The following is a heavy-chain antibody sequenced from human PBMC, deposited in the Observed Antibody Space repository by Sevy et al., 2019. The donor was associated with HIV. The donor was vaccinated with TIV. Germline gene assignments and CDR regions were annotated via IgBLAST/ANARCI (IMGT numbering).Heavy chain of an antibody. V-gene: IGHV1-46*01. J-gene: IGHJ4*02. CDR1: GYTFTSCY. CDR3: ARESRDFDY. CDR2: INLSGGST. Sequence: ASVNVSCKASGYTFTSCYIHWVRQAPGQGLEWMGIINLSGGSTSYAQKFQGRVTMTRDTSTNTVYMELSSLRSEDTAVYYCARESRDFDYWGQGTLVTVSS.